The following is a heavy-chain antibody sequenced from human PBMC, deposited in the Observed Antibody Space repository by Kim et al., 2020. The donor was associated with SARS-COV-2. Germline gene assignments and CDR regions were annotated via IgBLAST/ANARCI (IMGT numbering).Heavy chain of an antibody. J-gene: IGHJ6*02. CDR1: GGSFSGYY. CDR3: ARGHIAVAGSDGDYYYYYGMDV. Sequence: SETLSLTCAVYGGSFSGYYWSWIRQPPGKGLEWIGEINHSGSTNYNPSLKSRVTISVYTSKNQFSLKLSSVTAADTAVYYCARGHIAVAGSDGDYYYYYGMDVWGQGTTVTVSS. D-gene: IGHD6-19*01. V-gene: IGHV4-34*01. CDR2: INHSGST.